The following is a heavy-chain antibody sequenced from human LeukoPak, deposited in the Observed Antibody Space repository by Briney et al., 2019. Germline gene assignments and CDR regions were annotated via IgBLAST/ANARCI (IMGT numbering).Heavy chain of an antibody. D-gene: IGHD3-9*01. Sequence: SETLSLTCTVSGGSISSYYWSWIRQPPGKGLEWIGYIYYSGSTNYNPSLKSRVTISVDTSKNQFSLKLSSETAADTAVYYCARSDYDIFDYWGQGTLVTVSS. CDR1: GGSISSYY. V-gene: IGHV4-59*01. CDR2: IYYSGST. CDR3: ARSDYDIFDY. J-gene: IGHJ4*02.